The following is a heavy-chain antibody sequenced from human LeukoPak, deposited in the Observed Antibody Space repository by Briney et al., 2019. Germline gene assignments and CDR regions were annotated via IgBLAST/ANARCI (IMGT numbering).Heavy chain of an antibody. CDR2: IDPSDSYT. J-gene: IGHJ4*02. D-gene: IGHD2-8*01. Sequence: GESLQISCKGSGYSFSNYWISWVRQMPGKGLEWMGRIDPSDSYTNYSPSFQGHVTISADKSISTAYLQWSSLKASDSAIYYCARHLSDSIMVLVYYFDYWGQGTLVTVSS. CDR1: GYSFSNYW. CDR3: ARHLSDSIMVLVYYFDY. V-gene: IGHV5-10-1*01.